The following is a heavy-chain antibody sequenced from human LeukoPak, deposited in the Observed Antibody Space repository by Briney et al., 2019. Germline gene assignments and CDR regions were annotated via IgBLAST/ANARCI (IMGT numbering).Heavy chain of an antibody. V-gene: IGHV4-4*02. CDR3: ARDRPGMVRGVMSWFDP. Sequence: SETLSLTCTVSGGSISSSNWWSWVRQPPGKGLEWIGEIYHSGSTNYNPSLKSRVTISVDKSKNQFSLKLSSVTAADTAVYYCARDRPGMVRGVMSWFDPWGQGTLVTVSS. D-gene: IGHD3-10*01. J-gene: IGHJ5*02. CDR1: GGSISSSNW. CDR2: IYHSGST.